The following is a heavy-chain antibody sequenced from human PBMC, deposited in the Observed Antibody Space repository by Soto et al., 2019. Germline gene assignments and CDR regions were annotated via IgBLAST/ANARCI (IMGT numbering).Heavy chain of an antibody. CDR1: LLFVSSGGFY. J-gene: IGHJ4*02. Sequence: SRALCLTRTVSLLFVSSGGFYWNWIRQHPGKGLEWIGYMYNDGRTEYNPSLKSRVSISVDTPKNQFSLKVMTETVTDTAVYYCTREAGYWCQG. CDR3: TREAGY. CDR2: MYNDGRT. V-gene: IGHV4-31*02. D-gene: IGHD6-25*01.